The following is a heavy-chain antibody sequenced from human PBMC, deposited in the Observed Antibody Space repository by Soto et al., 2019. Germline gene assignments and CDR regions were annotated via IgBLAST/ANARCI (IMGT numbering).Heavy chain of an antibody. J-gene: IGHJ4*02. CDR1: GGSITSNNYY. D-gene: IGHD3-3*02. CDR2: IYYRGST. V-gene: IGHV4-39*01. Sequence: QLQLQESGPKLVKPSETLSLTCTVSGGSITSNNYYWGWIRQPPGQGLEWIGSIYYRGSTYYNPSLKSRVTISVDTSKNQFSLKLNSVTAADTAVYYCARLSATYDYWGQGTLVTVSS. CDR3: ARLSATYDY.